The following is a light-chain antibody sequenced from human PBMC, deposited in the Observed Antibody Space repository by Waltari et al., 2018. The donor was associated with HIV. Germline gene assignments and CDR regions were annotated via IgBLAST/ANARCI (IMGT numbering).Light chain of an antibody. Sequence: SYELTQPSSVSVSPGQTTRITCSGDVLAKSYARWSPQKPGQAPVVMIYKDNGRPSGIPERFYGASAGTTVTLTISGAQIEDEADYYCYSAADNMGVFGGGTKLTVL. CDR1: VLAKSY. V-gene: IGLV3-27*01. J-gene: IGLJ3*02. CDR3: YSAADNMGV. CDR2: KDN.